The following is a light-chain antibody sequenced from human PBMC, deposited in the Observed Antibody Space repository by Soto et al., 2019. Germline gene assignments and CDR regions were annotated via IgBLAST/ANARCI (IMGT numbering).Light chain of an antibody. CDR2: ATS. CDR3: QQYGDWPLT. J-gene: IGKJ4*01. Sequence: EIVVTQSPATLSVSPGERATLSCRASQSVGNNFAWYQQKPGQAPRLLIFATSTRATGVPARFSGSGSGTEFTLTISSLQSEDFAFYYCQQYGDWPLTFGGGAKVEIK. CDR1: QSVGNN. V-gene: IGKV3-15*01.